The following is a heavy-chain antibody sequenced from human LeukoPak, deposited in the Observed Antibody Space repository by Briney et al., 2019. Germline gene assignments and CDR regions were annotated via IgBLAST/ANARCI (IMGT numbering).Heavy chain of an antibody. J-gene: IGHJ5*02. CDR2: IYTSGST. V-gene: IGHV4-4*07. D-gene: IGHD6-13*01. CDR1: GGSISSYY. Sequence: SETLSLTCTVSGGSISSYYWSWIRQPAGKGLEWIGRIYTSGSTNYNPSLKSRVIMSVDTSKNQFSLKLSSVTAADTAVYYCARGLRSGAAAGIFDPWGQGTLVTVSS. CDR3: ARGLRSGAAAGIFDP.